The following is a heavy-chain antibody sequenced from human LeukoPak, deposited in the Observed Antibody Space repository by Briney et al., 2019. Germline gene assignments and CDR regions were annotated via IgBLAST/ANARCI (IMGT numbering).Heavy chain of an antibody. CDR1: GGSISRGDYY. CDR3: VSGGYSYGYTGYYFDY. D-gene: IGHD5-18*01. Sequence: SETLSLTCSVSGGSISRGDYYWSWIRQPPGKGLEWIGYIYYSGSTYYNPSLKSRVTISVDTSKNQFSLRLTSVTAADTAVYYCVSGGYSYGYTGYYFDYWGQGTLVTVSS. CDR2: IYYSGST. J-gene: IGHJ4*02. V-gene: IGHV4-30-4*08.